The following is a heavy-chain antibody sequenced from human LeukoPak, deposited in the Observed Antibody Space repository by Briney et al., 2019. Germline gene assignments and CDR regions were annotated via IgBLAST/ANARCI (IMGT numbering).Heavy chain of an antibody. J-gene: IGHJ4*02. CDR1: GISISSSNSY. CDR2: IYYTGNT. D-gene: IGHD3/OR15-3a*01. CDR3: ARQTGSGLFTLP. V-gene: IGHV4-39*01. Sequence: SETLSLTCTVSGISISSSNSYWGWIRQPPGKGLEWIGSIYYTGNTYYNASLKSRVTISIDTSKNQISLRLTSVTAAGTAMYYCARQTGSGLFTLPGGQGTLVTVSS.